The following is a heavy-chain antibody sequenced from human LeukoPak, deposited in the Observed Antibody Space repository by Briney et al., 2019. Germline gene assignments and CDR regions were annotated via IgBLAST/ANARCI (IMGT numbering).Heavy chain of an antibody. CDR1: GYTFNIYG. D-gene: IGHD4-23*01. V-gene: IGHV1-18*01. CDR3: ARGDYGGSSDY. CDR2: ISGYNGNT. J-gene: IGHJ4*02. Sequence: GAAVKVSCKASGYTFNIYGINWVRQAPGQGLELMGWISGYNGNTNYAQTFKGRVTMTTDTSTSTAYMELRSLRSDDTAVFYCARGDYGGSSDYWGQGTLVTVSS.